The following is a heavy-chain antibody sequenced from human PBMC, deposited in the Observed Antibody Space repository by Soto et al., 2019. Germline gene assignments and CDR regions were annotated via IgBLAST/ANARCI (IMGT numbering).Heavy chain of an antibody. CDR2: IYYSGST. D-gene: IGHD3-3*01. CDR1: RGSINSFY. CDR3: ARGSVTYDFWSGYKDPYFYGLDV. Sequence: PSETLSLTCTVSRGSINSFYWSWIRQPPGKGLEWVGYIYYSGSTNYSPSLQSQLSLSIDASKNQFSLRLTSVTASDTAVYYCARGSVTYDFWSGYKDPYFYGLDVWGQGTTVTVSS. V-gene: IGHV4-59*01. J-gene: IGHJ6*02.